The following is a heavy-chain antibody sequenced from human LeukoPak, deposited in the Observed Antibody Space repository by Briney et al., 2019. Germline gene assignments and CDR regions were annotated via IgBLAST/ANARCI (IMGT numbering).Heavy chain of an antibody. V-gene: IGHV3-9*01. CDR2: ISWNSGSI. J-gene: IGHJ4*02. Sequence: GGSLRLSCAASGFTFDDYAMPWVRQAPGKGLEWVSGISWNSGSIGYADSVKGRFTISRDNAKNSLYLQMNSLRAEDTALYYCATTDSSGWYYFDYWGQGTLVTVSS. CDR1: GFTFDDYA. D-gene: IGHD6-19*01. CDR3: ATTDSSGWYYFDY.